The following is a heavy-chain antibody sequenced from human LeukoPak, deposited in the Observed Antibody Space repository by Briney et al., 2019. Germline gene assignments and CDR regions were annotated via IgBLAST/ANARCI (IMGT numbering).Heavy chain of an antibody. CDR2: MYYSGST. J-gene: IGHJ3*02. D-gene: IGHD1-7*01. Sequence: SETLSLTCTVSGGSISSSSYYWGWIRQPPGKGLEWIGSMYYSGSTYYNPSLKSRVTISVDTSKNQFSLKLSSVTAADTAVYYCARPTGTTEAFDIWGQGTMVTVSS. CDR3: ARPTGTTEAFDI. CDR1: GGSISSSSYY. V-gene: IGHV4-39*07.